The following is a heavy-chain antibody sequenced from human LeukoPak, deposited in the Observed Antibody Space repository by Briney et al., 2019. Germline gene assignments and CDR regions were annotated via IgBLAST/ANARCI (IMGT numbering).Heavy chain of an antibody. CDR2: IYSSGNT. CDR3: ARDRVEYQQSNYYYGMDV. D-gene: IGHD2-2*01. V-gene: IGHV3-66*01. Sequence: GGSLRLSCAASGFSFNTYSMNWVRQAPGKGLEWVSVIYSSGNTYYADSVKGRFTISRDNSENTVYLQMNSLRAEDTAIYYCARDRVEYQQSNYYYGMDVWGQGTTVTVSS. J-gene: IGHJ6*02. CDR1: GFSFNTYS.